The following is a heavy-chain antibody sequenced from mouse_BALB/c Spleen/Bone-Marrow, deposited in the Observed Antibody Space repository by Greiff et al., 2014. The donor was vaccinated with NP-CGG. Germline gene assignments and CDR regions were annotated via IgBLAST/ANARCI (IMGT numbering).Heavy chain of an antibody. D-gene: IGHD2-4*01. CDR1: GFNIKDYY. CDR2: TDPENGDT. V-gene: IGHV14-4*02. J-gene: IGHJ2*01. Sequence: VQLQQPGAELVRSGASVKLSCTASGFNIKDYYMHWVKQRPEQGLEWIGWTDPENGDTEYAPKFQGKATMTADTSSNTAYLQLSSLTSEDTAVYYCNARGDYDFDYFDYWGQGTTLTVSS. CDR3: NARGDYDFDYFDY.